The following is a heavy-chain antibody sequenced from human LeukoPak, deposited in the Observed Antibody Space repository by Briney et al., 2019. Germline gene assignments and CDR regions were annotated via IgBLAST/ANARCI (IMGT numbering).Heavy chain of an antibody. J-gene: IGHJ6*02. D-gene: IGHD2-2*01. V-gene: IGHV1-24*01. Sequence: ASVKVSCKVSGYTLTELSMHWVRQAPGKGLEWMGGFDPEDGETIYAQKFQGRVTMTEDTSTDTAYMELSSLRSEDTAVYYCATVGREPRPSCPRCCYYYGMDVWGQGTTVTVSS. CDR3: ATVGREPRPSCPRCCYYYGMDV. CDR1: GYTLTELS. CDR2: FDPEDGET.